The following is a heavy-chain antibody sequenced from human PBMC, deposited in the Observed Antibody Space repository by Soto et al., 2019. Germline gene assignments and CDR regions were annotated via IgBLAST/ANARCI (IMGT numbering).Heavy chain of an antibody. CDR1: GFTFSSYS. CDR3: ARDLNYGLFDY. V-gene: IGHV3-48*01. J-gene: IGHJ4*02. CDR2: ISSSSTI. D-gene: IGHD4-17*01. Sequence: PGGSLRLSCAASGFTFSSYSMNWVRQAPGKGLEWVSYISSSSTIYYADSVKGRFTISRDNANNSLYLQMNSLRAEDTAVYYCARDLNYGLFDYWGQGTLVTVPS.